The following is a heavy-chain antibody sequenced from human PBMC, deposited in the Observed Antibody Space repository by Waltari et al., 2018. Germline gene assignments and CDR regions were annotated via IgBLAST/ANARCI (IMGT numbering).Heavy chain of an antibody. D-gene: IGHD3-22*01. CDR2: INTKTGNP. Sequence: QVQLVQSGSELKKPGASVKVSCKASGYTFSKYAVDWVRQAPGQGLEWMGWINTKTGNPTDAQGFTGQFVFSLDTSVSTAYLQISRLKTEDTAVYYCARRFYYDSSGYPAFDIWGQGTVVTVSS. J-gene: IGHJ3*02. CDR3: ARRFYYDSSGYPAFDI. CDR1: GYTFSKYA. V-gene: IGHV7-4-1*02.